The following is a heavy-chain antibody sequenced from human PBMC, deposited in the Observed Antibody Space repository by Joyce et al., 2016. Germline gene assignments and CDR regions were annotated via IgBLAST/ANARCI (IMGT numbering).Heavy chain of an antibody. CDR1: GGSFSGYY. CDR3: ARGQGRDFDY. Sequence: QVQLQERGAGLLKPSETLSLTCAVYGGSFSGYYWSWPRQPPGKGLEWIGDIDPSGSTTYNPSLEGRVTVSVDTSKDQFSLKVTSVTAADTAVYYCARGQGRDFDYWGQGTLVTVSS. CDR2: IDPSGST. J-gene: IGHJ4*02. V-gene: IGHV4-34*01.